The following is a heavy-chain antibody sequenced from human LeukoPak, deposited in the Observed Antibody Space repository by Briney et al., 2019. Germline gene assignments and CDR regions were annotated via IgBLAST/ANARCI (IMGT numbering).Heavy chain of an antibody. V-gene: IGHV3-23*01. CDR2: ISDSGGST. J-gene: IGHJ5*02. D-gene: IGHD6-19*01. CDR3: AKDLSRAVAADWFDP. Sequence: QAGGSLRLSCAASGFTFSNYDMSWVRQARGKGLEWVSSISDSGGSTYYADSVKGRFTISRDNSKNTLYLQMTNLRAADTAVYYCAKDLSRAVAADWFDPWDQGSLVTVSS. CDR1: GFTFSNYD.